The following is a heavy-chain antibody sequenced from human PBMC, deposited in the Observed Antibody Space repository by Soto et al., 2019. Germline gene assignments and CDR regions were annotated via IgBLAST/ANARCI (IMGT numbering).Heavy chain of an antibody. J-gene: IGHJ3*02. D-gene: IGHD6-13*01. Sequence: GGSLRLSCAASGFTFSSYSMNWVRQAPGKGLEWVSYISSSSSTIYYADSVKGRFTISRDNAKNSLYLQMNSLRAEDTAVYYCARDFYSSSWYGNLRLAFDIWGQGTMVTVSS. CDR3: ARDFYSSSWYGNLRLAFDI. CDR1: GFTFSSYS. V-gene: IGHV3-48*04. CDR2: ISSSSSTI.